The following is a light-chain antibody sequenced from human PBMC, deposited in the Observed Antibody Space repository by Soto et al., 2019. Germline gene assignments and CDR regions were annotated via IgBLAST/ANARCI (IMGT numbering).Light chain of an antibody. CDR3: HQYDHHT. Sequence: EIVLTQSPGTLSLSPGERATLSCRASQSVSSSYFAWYQQKPGQAPRLLIYGASSRATGIPDRFSGSGSGTDFTLTISRLETEDFAVYYCHQYDHHTFGQGTKVEIK. J-gene: IGKJ1*01. V-gene: IGKV3-20*01. CDR1: QSVSSSY. CDR2: GAS.